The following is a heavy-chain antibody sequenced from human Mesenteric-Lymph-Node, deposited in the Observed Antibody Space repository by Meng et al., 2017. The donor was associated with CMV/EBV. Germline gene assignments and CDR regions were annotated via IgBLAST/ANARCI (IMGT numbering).Heavy chain of an antibody. V-gene: IGHV1-8*01. CDR1: GYTFTSYD. J-gene: IGHJ6*02. CDR3: ARGSFLDFWGGYYVRGEDYYYGMDV. Sequence: ASVKVSCKASGYTFTSYDINWVRQATGQGLEWMGWMNPNSGNTGYAQKFQGRVTMTRNTSISTAYMELSSLRSEDTAVYYCARGSFLDFWGGYYVRGEDYYYGMDVWGQGTTVTVSS. D-gene: IGHD3-3*01. CDR2: MNPNSGNT.